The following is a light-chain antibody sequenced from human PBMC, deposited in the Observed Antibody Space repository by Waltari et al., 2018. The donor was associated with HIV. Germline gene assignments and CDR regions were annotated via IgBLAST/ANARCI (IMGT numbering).Light chain of an antibody. CDR2: EVT. CDR1: NSDVGGYNY. V-gene: IGLV2-14*01. J-gene: IGLJ2*01. CDR3: SSYTPTNTVI. Sequence: QSALTQPASVSGSPGQSLTISCIGTNSDVGGYNYSSWYQQHPGKAPKLLIYEVTNWPSGISNRCSGSKSGNTASLTISGLQAEDEADYYCSSYTPTNTVIFGGGTKLTVL.